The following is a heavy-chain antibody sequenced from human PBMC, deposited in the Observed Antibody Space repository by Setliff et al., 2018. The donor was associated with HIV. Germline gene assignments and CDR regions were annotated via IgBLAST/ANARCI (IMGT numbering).Heavy chain of an antibody. CDR1: GGTISSYT. CDR3: AREGNSGHGGQIEFDY. CDR2: IIPILGTA. V-gene: IGHV1-69*13. J-gene: IGHJ4*02. Sequence: ASVKVSCKASGGTISSYTVSWVRQAPGQGLEWMGGIIPILGTANYAQKFQGRVTITADESTSTVYMELSSLRSDDTALYYCAREGNSGHGGQIEFDYWGQGTLVTVSS. D-gene: IGHD1-26*01.